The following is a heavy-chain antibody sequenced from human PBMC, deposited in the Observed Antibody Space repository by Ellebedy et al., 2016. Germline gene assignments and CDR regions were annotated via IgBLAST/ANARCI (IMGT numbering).Heavy chain of an antibody. CDR1: GFTFSNFA. V-gene: IGHV3-66*01. Sequence: GESLKISCAASGFTFSNFAMSWVRQAPGKGLEWVSLIYSGGATHYADSVKGRFTISRDNSKNTLYLQMNSLTVEDTAVYYCAKGNAIPGPEPLDFWGQGTLVTVSS. D-gene: IGHD1-14*01. J-gene: IGHJ4*02. CDR3: AKGNAIPGPEPLDF. CDR2: IYSGGAT.